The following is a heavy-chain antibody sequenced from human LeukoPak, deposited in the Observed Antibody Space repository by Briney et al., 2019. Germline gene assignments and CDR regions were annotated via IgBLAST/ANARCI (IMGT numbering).Heavy chain of an antibody. V-gene: IGHV3-30*02. Sequence: GGSLRLSCTASGFTFSSYGMHWVRQAPGKGLEWVAFIRYDGSSKYYADSVKGRFTISRDNSKNTLYLQMNSLRAEDTAMYYCAKDFGITGTGGAYFDYWGQGTLITVSS. CDR2: IRYDGSSK. CDR3: AKDFGITGTGGAYFDY. J-gene: IGHJ4*02. D-gene: IGHD1-20*01. CDR1: GFTFSSYG.